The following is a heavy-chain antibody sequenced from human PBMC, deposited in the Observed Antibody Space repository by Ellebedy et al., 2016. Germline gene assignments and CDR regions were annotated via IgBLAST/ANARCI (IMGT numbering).Heavy chain of an antibody. V-gene: IGHV3-48*01. J-gene: IGHJ4*02. CDR3: ARDQGDDFWSGLRFPYYFDY. Sequence: GESLKISCAGSGFTFSSYSMNWVRQAPGKGLEWVSYISSSSSTIYYADSVKGRFTISRDNAKNSLYLQMNSLRAEDTAVYYCARDQGDDFWSGLRFPYYFDYWGQGTLVTVSS. CDR1: GFTFSSYS. D-gene: IGHD3-3*01. CDR2: ISSSSSTI.